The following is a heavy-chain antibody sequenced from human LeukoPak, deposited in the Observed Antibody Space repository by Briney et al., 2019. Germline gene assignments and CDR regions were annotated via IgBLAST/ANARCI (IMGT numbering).Heavy chain of an antibody. CDR2: IYDSGST. J-gene: IGHJ3*02. Sequence: SETLSLTCTVSGGSIRSSYYYWGWIRQPPGKGLEWIGSIYDSGSTYYNPSLKSRVTISVDTSKNQFSLKLNSVTAADTAVYYCAREASPPNDAFDIWGQGTMVTVSS. CDR3: AREASPPNDAFDI. CDR1: GGSIRSSYYY. V-gene: IGHV4-39*07.